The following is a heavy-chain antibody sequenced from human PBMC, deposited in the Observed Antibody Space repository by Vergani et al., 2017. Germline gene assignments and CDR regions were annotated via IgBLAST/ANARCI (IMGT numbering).Heavy chain of an antibody. Sequence: EVQLVESGGGLVQPGGSLRLSCAASGFTFSSYWMSWVRQAPGKGLEWVANIKQDGSEKYYVDSVKGRFTISRDNAKNSLYLQMNSLRAEDMALYYCAKGSAYYYDSSNWFDPWGQGTLVTVSS. V-gene: IGHV3-7*03. D-gene: IGHD3-22*01. J-gene: IGHJ5*02. CDR1: GFTFSSYW. CDR3: AKGSAYYYDSSNWFDP. CDR2: IKQDGSEK.